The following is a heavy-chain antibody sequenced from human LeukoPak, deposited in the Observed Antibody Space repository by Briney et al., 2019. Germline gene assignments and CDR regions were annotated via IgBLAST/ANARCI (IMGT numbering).Heavy chain of an antibody. Sequence: GASVKVSCKASGGTFSSYAISWVRQAPGQGLEWMGGIIPIFGTANYAQKFQGRVTITTDESTSTAYMELSSLRSEDTAVYYCAREALAARSIDYWGQGTLVTVSS. V-gene: IGHV1-69*05. D-gene: IGHD6-6*01. J-gene: IGHJ4*02. CDR2: IIPIFGTA. CDR3: AREALAARSIDY. CDR1: GGTFSSYA.